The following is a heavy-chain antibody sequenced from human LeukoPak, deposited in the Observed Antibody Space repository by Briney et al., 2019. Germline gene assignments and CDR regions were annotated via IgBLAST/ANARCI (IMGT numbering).Heavy chain of an antibody. V-gene: IGHV4-34*01. J-gene: IGHJ6*03. D-gene: IGHD3-10*01. CDR1: GGSFSGYY. CDR2: INHSRST. Sequence: PSETLSLTCAVYGGSFSGYYWSWIRQPPGKGLEWIGEINHSRSTHYNPSLKSRVTISVDTSKNQFSLKLSSVTAADTAVYYCARGRWGSGSYYKKPYYYYYMDVWGKGTTVTISS. CDR3: ARGRWGSGSYYKKPYYYYYMDV.